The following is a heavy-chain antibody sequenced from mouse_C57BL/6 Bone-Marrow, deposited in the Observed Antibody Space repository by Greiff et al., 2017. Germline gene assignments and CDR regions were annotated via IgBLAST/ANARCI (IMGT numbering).Heavy chain of an antibody. CDR3: TTPDGSSPYWYFDV. V-gene: IGHV14-4*01. J-gene: IGHJ1*03. D-gene: IGHD1-1*01. Sequence: EVMLVESGAELVRPGASVKLSCTASGFNIKDDYMHWVKQRPEQGLEWIGWIDPENGDTEYASKFPGKATITADTSSNTAYLQLSSLTSEDTAVYYCTTPDGSSPYWYFDVWGTGTTVTVSS. CDR1: GFNIKDDY. CDR2: IDPENGDT.